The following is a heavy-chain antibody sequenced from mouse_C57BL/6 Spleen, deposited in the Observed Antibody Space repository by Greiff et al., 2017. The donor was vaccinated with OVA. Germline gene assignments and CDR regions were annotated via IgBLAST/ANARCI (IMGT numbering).Heavy chain of an antibody. J-gene: IGHJ2*01. Sequence: QVHVKQPGAELVRPGSSVKLSCKASGYTFTSYWMHWVKQRPIQGLEWIGNIDPSDSETHYNQKFKDKATLTVDKSSSTAYMQLSSLTSEDSAVYYCARRGWEYYFDYWGQGTTLTVSS. CDR3: ARRGWEYYFDY. D-gene: IGHD3-3*01. V-gene: IGHV1-52*01. CDR2: IDPSDSET. CDR1: GYTFTSYW.